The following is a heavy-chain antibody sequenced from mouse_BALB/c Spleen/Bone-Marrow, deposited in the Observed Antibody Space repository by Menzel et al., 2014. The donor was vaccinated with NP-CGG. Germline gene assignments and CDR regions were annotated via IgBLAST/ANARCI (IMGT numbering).Heavy chain of an antibody. V-gene: IGHV1S29*02. CDR3: ATYYRYDWFAY. D-gene: IGHD2-14*01. Sequence: EVQLQQSGPELVKPGASVKISCKASGYTFTDYNMHWVKRSHGKSLEWIGYIYPYNGGTGYNQRFKSKATLTVDNSSSTAYMELRSLTSEDSAVYYCATYYRYDWFAYWGQGTLVTVSA. CDR1: GYTFTDYN. J-gene: IGHJ3*01. CDR2: IYPYNGGT.